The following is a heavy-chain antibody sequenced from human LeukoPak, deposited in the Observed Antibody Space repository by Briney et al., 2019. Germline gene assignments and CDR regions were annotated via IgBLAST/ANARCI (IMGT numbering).Heavy chain of an antibody. CDR2: ISGSGSST. V-gene: IGHV3-23*01. D-gene: IGHD6-13*01. CDR1: GFTFSSYA. J-gene: IGHJ4*02. CDR3: ARLGQQLEVDY. Sequence: GGSLRLSCAASGFTFSSYAMTWVRQAPGKGLEWVSSISGSGSSTYYADSVKGRFTISRDNSKNTLYLQMNSLRAEDTAVYYCARLGQQLEVDYWGQGTLVTVSS.